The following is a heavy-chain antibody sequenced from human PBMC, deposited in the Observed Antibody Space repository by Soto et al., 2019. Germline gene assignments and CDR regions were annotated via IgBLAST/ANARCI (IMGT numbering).Heavy chain of an antibody. J-gene: IGHJ5*02. CDR3: AKAELSYYGSGSYYNVYWFDP. Sequence: SETLSLTCTVSGDSISIGGYYWSWIRQHPGKGLEWIGYIYYSGTTYYNPSLKSRGTMSVDTSKNQFSLKLSSVTAADTAVYYCAKAELSYYGSGSYYNVYWFDPWGPGTLVTVS. CDR1: GDSISIGGYY. D-gene: IGHD3-10*01. V-gene: IGHV4-31*03. CDR2: IYYSGTT.